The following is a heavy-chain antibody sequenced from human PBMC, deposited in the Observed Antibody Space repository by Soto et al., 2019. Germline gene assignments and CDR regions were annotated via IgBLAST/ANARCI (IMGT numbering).Heavy chain of an antibody. CDR2: IRRKANSYTT. Sequence: EVQLVESGGGLVQPGGSMRLSCAASGLIFSDYHMDWVRQAPGKGLEWVGRIRRKANSYTTEYAASVKGRFTSSRDYSNNSLYLQMNSLKSEDTAVYYCAMLGGGSGESGGVAVWGEGTTVTVSS. CDR1: GLIFSDYH. J-gene: IGHJ6*02. V-gene: IGHV3-72*01. D-gene: IGHD6-19*01. CDR3: AMLGGGSGESGGVAV.